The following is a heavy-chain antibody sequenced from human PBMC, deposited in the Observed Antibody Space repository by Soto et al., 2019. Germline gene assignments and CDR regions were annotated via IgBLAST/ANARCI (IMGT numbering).Heavy chain of an antibody. CDR2: ISGSGGST. CDR3: AKDVHVAGTSGDAFDI. D-gene: IGHD6-19*01. Sequence: EVQLLESGGGLVQPGGSLRLSCAASGFTFSSYAMSWVRQAPGKGLEWVSAISGSGGSTYYAYSVKGRFPISRDTSKNTLYLQMNSLRAEDTAVYYCAKDVHVAGTSGDAFDIWGQGTMVTVSS. CDR1: GFTFSSYA. J-gene: IGHJ3*02. V-gene: IGHV3-23*01.